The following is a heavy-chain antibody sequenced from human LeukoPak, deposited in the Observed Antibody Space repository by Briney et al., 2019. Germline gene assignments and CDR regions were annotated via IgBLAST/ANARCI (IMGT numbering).Heavy chain of an antibody. V-gene: IGHV3-30*02. CDR3: AKDDYFMTGTTSPHFDY. D-gene: IGHD1-20*01. CDR1: GFIFSGYG. J-gene: IGHJ4*02. Sequence: GGSLRLSCAASGFIFSGYGMHWVRQAPGRGLEWVAFIRYDGSNKYYADSVKGRFTISRDNSKNTLYLQMNSLRAEDTAVYYCAKDDYFMTGTTSPHFDYWGQGTLVTVSS. CDR2: IRYDGSNK.